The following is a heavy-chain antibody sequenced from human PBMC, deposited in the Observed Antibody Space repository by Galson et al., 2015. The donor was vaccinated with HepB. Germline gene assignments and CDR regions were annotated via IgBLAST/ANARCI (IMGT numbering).Heavy chain of an antibody. Sequence: SVKVSCKASGGTFSSYAISWVRQAPGQGLEWMGGIIPIFGTANYAQKFQGRVTITADESTSTAYMELSSLRSEDTAVYYCASSPSIVVVPAANLGSAFDIWVQGTMVTVSS. J-gene: IGHJ3*02. CDR1: GGTFSSYA. V-gene: IGHV1-69*13. CDR3: ASSPSIVVVPAANLGSAFDI. CDR2: IIPIFGTA. D-gene: IGHD2-2*01.